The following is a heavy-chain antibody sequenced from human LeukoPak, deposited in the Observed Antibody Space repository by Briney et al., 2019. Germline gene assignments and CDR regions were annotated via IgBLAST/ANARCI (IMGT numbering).Heavy chain of an antibody. J-gene: IGHJ4*02. CDR1: GFTFSSYA. D-gene: IGHD4-23*01. CDR2: ISSTGGNT. Sequence: GGSLRLSCTVSGFTFSSYAMSWVRQAPGKGLEWVSAISSTGGNTYHADSVKGRFTISIDNSKNTLYLQMNSLRAEDTAVYYCASDGNSPPGFFDYWGQGTLVTVSS. V-gene: IGHV3-23*01. CDR3: ASDGNSPPGFFDY.